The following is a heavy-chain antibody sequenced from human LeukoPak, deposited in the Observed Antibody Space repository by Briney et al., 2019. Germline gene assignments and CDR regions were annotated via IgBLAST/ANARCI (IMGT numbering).Heavy chain of an antibody. J-gene: IGHJ6*04. V-gene: IGHV3-33*01. Sequence: GGSLRLSCAASGFTFSSYGMHWVRQAPGKGLEWVAVIWYDGSNKYYADSVKGRFTISRDNSKNTLYLQMNSLRAEDTAVYYCARDHHTIIDYYYGMDVWGKGTTVTVSS. CDR2: IWYDGSNK. CDR1: GFTFSSYG. CDR3: ARDHHTIIDYYYGMDV. D-gene: IGHD3-9*01.